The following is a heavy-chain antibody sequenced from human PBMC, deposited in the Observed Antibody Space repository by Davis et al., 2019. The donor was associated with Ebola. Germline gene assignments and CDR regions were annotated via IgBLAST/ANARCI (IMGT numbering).Heavy chain of an antibody. Sequence: SETLSLTCTVSGGSISSYFWSWIRQPPGKGLEWIGNIHYLGNTNYNPSLKSRVTMSVDTSKNQFFLKLSSVTAADTAVYYCARGNYGDYIVLYYYNMDVWGQGTTVTVSS. J-gene: IGHJ6*02. CDR3: ARGNYGDYIVLYYYNMDV. V-gene: IGHV4-59*01. CDR1: GGSISSYF. D-gene: IGHD4-17*01. CDR2: IHYLGNT.